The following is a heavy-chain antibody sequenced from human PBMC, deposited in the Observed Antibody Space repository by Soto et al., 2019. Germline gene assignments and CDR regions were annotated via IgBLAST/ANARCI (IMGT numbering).Heavy chain of an antibody. D-gene: IGHD5-12*01. CDR2: IDLGGTK. CDR1: DVSIGGSFRY. Sequence: QVQLQESGPGLVRPSETLSLTCTVSDVSIGGSFRYLCWIRQPPGKGLEWCGNIDLGGTKDYNTSLKSRLTLSLYTSKKLLSLELTSVTATDTAVYYCAIYQRGYSGGAQFAPWGQGTLVTVSS. CDR3: AIYQRGYSGGAQFAP. V-gene: IGHV4-39*01. J-gene: IGHJ5*02.